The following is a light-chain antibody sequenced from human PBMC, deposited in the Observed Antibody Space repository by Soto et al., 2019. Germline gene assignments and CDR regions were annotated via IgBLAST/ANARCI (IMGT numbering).Light chain of an antibody. CDR2: AAS. CDR3: QQLHDYTIT. CDR1: QGIDSS. V-gene: IGKV1-9*01. Sequence: ILLTQSPSSLSGSVGDRVTITCRASQGIDSSFAWYQEKPGKAPKLLIYAASSLQSGVPSRFSGSGSGTDFTLTISSLQPEDFATYYCQQLHDYTITFGHGTRLEIK. J-gene: IGKJ5*01.